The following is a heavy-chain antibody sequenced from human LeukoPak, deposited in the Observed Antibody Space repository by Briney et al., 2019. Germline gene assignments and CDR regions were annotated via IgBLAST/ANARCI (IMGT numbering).Heavy chain of an antibody. CDR1: GFTFSRYG. V-gene: IGHV3-30*02. J-gene: IGHJ3*02. CDR2: IWYDGKNDQ. CDR3: AKVRCSGSPGRGVFKI. Sequence: GGSLRLSCAVSGFTFSRYGMHWIRQAPGKGMEWVAFIWYDGKNDQEYAESVKGRFTISRDNSKNTLYLQMNSLRTENTAMYYCAKVRCSGSPGRGVFKIWGKGTLVTASS. D-gene: IGHD2-15*01.